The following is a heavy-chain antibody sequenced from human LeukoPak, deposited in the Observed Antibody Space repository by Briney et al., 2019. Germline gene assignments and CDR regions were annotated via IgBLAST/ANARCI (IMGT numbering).Heavy chain of an antibody. J-gene: IGHJ5*02. D-gene: IGHD6-13*01. CDR1: GGSISSGSYY. Sequence: SETLSLTCTVSGGSISSGSYYWSWIRQPPGKGLEWIGYIYYSGSTNYNPSLKSRVTISVDTSKNQFSLKLSSVTAADTAVYYCVREIAAAGPTTTWGQGTLVTVSS. V-gene: IGHV4-61*01. CDR2: IYYSGST. CDR3: VREIAAAGPTTT.